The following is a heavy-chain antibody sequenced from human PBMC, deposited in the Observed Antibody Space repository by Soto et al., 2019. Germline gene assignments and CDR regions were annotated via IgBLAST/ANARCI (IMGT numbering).Heavy chain of an antibody. V-gene: IGHV4-30-4*01. CDR2: IYYSGST. J-gene: IGHJ3*02. CDR1: GGSISSGDYY. D-gene: IGHD3-22*01. CDR3: ARVDNYYDSSGYWKGPCDI. Sequence: SETLSLTCTVSGGSISSGDYYWSWIRQPPGKGLEWIGYIYYSGSTYYNPSLKSRVTISVETSKNQFSLKLSSVTAADTAVCYCARVDNYYDSSGYWKGPCDIWGQGTMVT.